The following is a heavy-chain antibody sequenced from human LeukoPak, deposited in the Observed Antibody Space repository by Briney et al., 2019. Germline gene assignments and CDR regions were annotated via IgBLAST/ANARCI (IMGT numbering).Heavy chain of an antibody. J-gene: IGHJ4*02. D-gene: IGHD4-11*01. Sequence: GGSLRLSCAASGFTFSSYAMNWVRQAPGKGLEWVPSISGSGGRTYYADSVKGRFTISRDNSKNTLYLQMNSLRAEDTAVYYCANPPTVTSFDHWGQGTLVTVSS. CDR3: ANPPTVTSFDH. CDR2: ISGSGGRT. CDR1: GFTFSSYA. V-gene: IGHV3-23*01.